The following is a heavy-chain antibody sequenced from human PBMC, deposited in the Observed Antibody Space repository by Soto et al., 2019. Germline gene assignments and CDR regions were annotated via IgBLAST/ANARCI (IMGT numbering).Heavy chain of an antibody. D-gene: IGHD2-15*01. CDR1: GLTSGKYA. CDR2: IGGGGEYT. J-gene: IGHJ3*02. V-gene: IGHV3-23*01. CDR3: AKDEVAANGRADAFDI. Sequence: EVQLLESGGGLVQPGGSLTLTCIVSGLTSGKYAMSWVRQAPGKGLEWVSEIGGGGEYTNYADSVRGRFTMSRDNSKNTLYLHMSSLKVEDTAVYYCAKDEVAANGRADAFDIWGQGTVVTVSS.